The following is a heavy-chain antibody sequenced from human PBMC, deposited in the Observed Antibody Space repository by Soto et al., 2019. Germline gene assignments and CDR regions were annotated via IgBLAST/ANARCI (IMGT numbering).Heavy chain of an antibody. D-gene: IGHD6-6*01. Sequence: QVHLVQSGAEVKKPGASVKVSCKGSGYAFTTYGITWVRQAPGQGLEWMGWISAHNGNTNYAQKLQGRVTVTSDTSTSTAYMELRSLRSDDTAVYYCARGRDGDYWGQGALVTVSS. CDR1: GYAFTTYG. V-gene: IGHV1-18*01. CDR2: ISAHNGNT. J-gene: IGHJ4*02. CDR3: ARGRDGDY.